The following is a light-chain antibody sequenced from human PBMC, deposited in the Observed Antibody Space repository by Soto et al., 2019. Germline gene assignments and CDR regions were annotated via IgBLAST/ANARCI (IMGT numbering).Light chain of an antibody. CDR3: QQFQSSLRT. CDR2: GAS. CDR1: QSVSSSY. V-gene: IGKV3-20*01. Sequence: EIVLTQSPGTLSLSPGERASLSCRASQSVSSSYLAWYQQKPGQAPRLLIHGASSRATGIPDRFSGSGSGKDFTLTISGLEPEDVAVYYCQQFQSSLRTFGQGTQVEV. J-gene: IGKJ1*01.